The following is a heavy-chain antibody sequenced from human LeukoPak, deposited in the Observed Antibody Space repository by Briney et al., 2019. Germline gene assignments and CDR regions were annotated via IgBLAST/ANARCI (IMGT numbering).Heavy chain of an antibody. Sequence: PGGSLRLSCAASGFTFNNYWMHWVRQAPGKGLVWVSRINSDGSSTSYADSVKGRFTISRDNAKNTLYLQMNSLRAEDTAVYYCARQVVTLSSDAFDIWGQGTMVTVSS. CDR2: INSDGSST. CDR3: ARQVVTLSSDAFDI. CDR1: GFTFNNYW. V-gene: IGHV3-74*01. D-gene: IGHD2-21*02. J-gene: IGHJ3*02.